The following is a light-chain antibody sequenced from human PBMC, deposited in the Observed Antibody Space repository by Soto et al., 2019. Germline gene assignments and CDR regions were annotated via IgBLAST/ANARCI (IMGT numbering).Light chain of an antibody. J-gene: IGKJ1*01. CDR1: QSVSSNY. CDR3: RQYGSSPPTWT. V-gene: IGKV3-20*01. CDR2: GAS. Sequence: EIVLTQSPGTLSLSPGERATLSCRASQSVSSNYLAWYQQKPGQAPRLLIYGASSRATGIPDRFSGSGSGTDFTLTISRLEPEAFAVYYCRQYGSSPPTWTFGQGTKVEVK.